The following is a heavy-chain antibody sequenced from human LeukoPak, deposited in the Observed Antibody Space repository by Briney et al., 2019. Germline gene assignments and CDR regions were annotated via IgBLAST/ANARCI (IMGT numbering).Heavy chain of an antibody. D-gene: IGHD3-10*02. V-gene: IGHV3-49*04. CDR2: IRSKALYGTS. J-gene: IGHJ4*02. CDR3: VRESVRDYYFDY. Sequence: GGSLRLSCTGSGFRFGGYALSRVRQAPGKGLEWVGFIRSKALYGTSEYAASVEGRFTISRDDSNSIAYLQMNSLKTEDTAVYFCVRESVRDYYFDYWGQGTLVTVSS. CDR1: GFRFGGYA.